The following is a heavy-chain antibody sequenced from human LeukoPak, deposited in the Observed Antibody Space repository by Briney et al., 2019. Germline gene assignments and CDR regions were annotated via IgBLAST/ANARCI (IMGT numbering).Heavy chain of an antibody. J-gene: IGHJ3*02. Sequence: GASVKVSCKASGYTFTSYDINWVRQATGQGLEWMGWMNPNSGNTGYAQKFQGRVTMTRNTSISTAYMELSSLRSEDTAVYYCARDTRKKWIQLWLRLNAFDIWGQGTMVTVSS. V-gene: IGHV1-8*01. CDR3: ARDTRKKWIQLWLRLNAFDI. CDR2: MNPNSGNT. CDR1: GYTFTSYD. D-gene: IGHD5-18*01.